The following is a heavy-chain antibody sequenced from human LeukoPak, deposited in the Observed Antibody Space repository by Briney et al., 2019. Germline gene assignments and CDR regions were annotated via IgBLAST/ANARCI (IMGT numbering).Heavy chain of an antibody. CDR1: GYTFNGYY. CDR2: INPNSGGT. V-gene: IGHV1-2*02. D-gene: IGHD4-11*01. J-gene: IGHJ4*02. Sequence: ASVKVSYKASGYTFNGYYLHWVRQAPGQGLEWMGWINPNSGGTNYAQKFQGRVTMTRDTSISIAYMELSRLRSDDTAVYYCARWMTTVITPNYWGQGTLVTVSS. CDR3: ARWMTTVITPNY.